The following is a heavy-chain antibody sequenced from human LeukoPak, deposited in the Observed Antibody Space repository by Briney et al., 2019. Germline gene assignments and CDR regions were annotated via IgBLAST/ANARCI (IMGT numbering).Heavy chain of an antibody. J-gene: IGHJ6*03. D-gene: IGHD2-2*01. CDR3: ARGVPLSQIYYFYFYMAV. CDR2: INPNTGGP. Sequence: ASVKVSCKASGYTFKDYYIHWVRQAPGQGLEWMGWINPNTGGPNYAQNFQGRVTMTRDTSITTAYMELSRLRSDDTAVYYCARGVPLSQIYYFYFYMAVWGKGTTVTISS. V-gene: IGHV1-2*02. CDR1: GYTFKDYY.